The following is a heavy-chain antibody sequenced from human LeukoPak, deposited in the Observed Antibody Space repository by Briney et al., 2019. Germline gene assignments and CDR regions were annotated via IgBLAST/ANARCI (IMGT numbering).Heavy chain of an antibody. CDR3: ARYYYGSGSYYTLFDY. Sequence: SETLSLTCTVSGGSISSYYWSWIRQPPGKGLEWIGYIYYSGSTYYNPSLKSRVTISVDTSKNQFSLKLSSVTAADTAVYYCARYYYGSGSYYTLFDYWGQGTLVTVSS. J-gene: IGHJ4*02. D-gene: IGHD3-10*01. CDR1: GGSISSYY. V-gene: IGHV4-59*08. CDR2: IYYSGST.